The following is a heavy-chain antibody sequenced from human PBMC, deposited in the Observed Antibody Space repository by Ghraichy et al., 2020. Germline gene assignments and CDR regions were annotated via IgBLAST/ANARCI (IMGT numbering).Heavy chain of an antibody. D-gene: IGHD4-17*01. V-gene: IGHV4-39*01. CDR1: GGSFSGSNNY. CDR2: IYYRGNT. J-gene: IGHJ4*02. CDR3: ARRPRMSPVTTKD. Sequence: SETLSLTCTVSGGSFSGSNNYWGWVRQPPGKGLEWLGAIYYRGNTYYTPSLQSRVTISVDTSRNQFFLNLTSVTAADTAVYFCARRPRMSPVTTKDWGQGTLVTVSS.